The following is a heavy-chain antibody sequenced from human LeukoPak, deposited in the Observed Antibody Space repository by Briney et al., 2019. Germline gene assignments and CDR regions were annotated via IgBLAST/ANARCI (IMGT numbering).Heavy chain of an antibody. D-gene: IGHD4-23*01. Sequence: SETLSLTCTVSGGSISSYYRSWIRQPAGKGLEWIGRIYTSGSTNYNPSLKSRVTMSVDTSKNQFSLKLSSVTAADTAVYYCAVHNNDYGGNSEGGWFDPWGQGTLVTVSS. V-gene: IGHV4-4*07. CDR3: AVHNNDYGGNSEGGWFDP. CDR2: IYTSGST. J-gene: IGHJ5*02. CDR1: GGSISSYY.